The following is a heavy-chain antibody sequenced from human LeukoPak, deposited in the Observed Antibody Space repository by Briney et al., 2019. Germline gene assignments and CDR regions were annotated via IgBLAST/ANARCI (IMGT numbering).Heavy chain of an antibody. CDR1: GGSISSGDYY. V-gene: IGHV4-30-4*08. Sequence: SQTLSLTCTVSGGSISSGDYYWGWIRQPPGKGLEWIGYIYYSGSTYYNPSLKSRVTISVDTSKNQFSLKLSSVTAADTAVYYCARGGCSGGSCYSGVNWFDPWGQGTLVTVSS. J-gene: IGHJ5*02. CDR2: IYYSGST. CDR3: ARGGCSGGSCYSGVNWFDP. D-gene: IGHD2-15*01.